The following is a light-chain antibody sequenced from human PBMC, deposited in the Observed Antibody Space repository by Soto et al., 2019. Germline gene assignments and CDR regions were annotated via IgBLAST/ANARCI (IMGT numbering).Light chain of an antibody. CDR1: QSVSSY. CDR2: DAS. CDR3: QQRSNWPGLT. J-gene: IGKJ4*01. Sequence: EIVLTQSPATLSLSPGERATLSCRASQSVSSYLAWYQQKPGQAPRLLIYDASNSATGIPARFSGSGSGTDFTLTLSSLDPEDFAVYYCQQRSNWPGLTFGGGTKVEIK. V-gene: IGKV3-11*01.